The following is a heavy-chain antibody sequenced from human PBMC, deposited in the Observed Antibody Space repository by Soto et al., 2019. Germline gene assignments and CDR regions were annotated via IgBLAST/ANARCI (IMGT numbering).Heavy chain of an antibody. D-gene: IGHD4-17*01. J-gene: IGHJ4*02. CDR1: GYTFTSYG. Sequence: QVQLVQSGAEVKKPGASVKVSCKASGYTFTSYGISWVRQAPGQGLEWMGWISAYNGNTNFAQMLEGRVTMATDPSTRTAYRELRSLSSDDTAVYYCARDGPTVSTAGTIQDWGQGTQVAVSS. CDR2: ISAYNGNT. V-gene: IGHV1-18*01. CDR3: ARDGPTVSTAGTIQD.